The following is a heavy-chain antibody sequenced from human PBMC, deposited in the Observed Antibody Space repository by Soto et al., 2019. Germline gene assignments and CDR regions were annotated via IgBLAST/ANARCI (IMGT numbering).Heavy chain of an antibody. CDR3: ARDEYGSSWYYYGMDV. V-gene: IGHV1-69*13. Sequence: SVKVSCKASGGTFSSYAISWVRQAPGQGLEWMGGIIPIFGTANYAQKFQGRVTITADESTSTAYMELSSLRSEDTAVYYCARDEYGSSWYYYGMDVWGQGTTVTVSS. CDR2: IIPIFGTA. D-gene: IGHD6-13*01. CDR1: GGTFSSYA. J-gene: IGHJ6*02.